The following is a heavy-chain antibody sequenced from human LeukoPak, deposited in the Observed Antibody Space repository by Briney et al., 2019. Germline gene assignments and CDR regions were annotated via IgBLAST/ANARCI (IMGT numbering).Heavy chain of an antibody. CDR3: ARGRGRSGWRQGDH. Sequence: SETLSLTCAVYGGSFSGYYWSWVRQPPGKGLEWIGEINHGGSTNYSPSLKSRVTISADTSKNHFSLRLSSVTAADTAVYYCARGRGRSGWRQGDHWGQGTLVTVLS. D-gene: IGHD6-19*01. CDR2: INHGGST. CDR1: GGSFSGYY. J-gene: IGHJ4*02. V-gene: IGHV4-34*01.